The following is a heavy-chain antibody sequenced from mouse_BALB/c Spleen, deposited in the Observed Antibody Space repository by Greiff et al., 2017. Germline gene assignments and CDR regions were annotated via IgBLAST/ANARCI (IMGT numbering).Heavy chain of an antibody. Sequence: QVQLQQSGAELAKPGASVKMSCKASGYTFTSYWMHWVKQRPGQGLEWIGYINPSTGYTEYNQKFKDKATLTADKSSSTAYMQLSSLTSEDSAVYYCARIYDGYYKAYWGQGTLVTVSA. CDR1: GYTFTSYW. CDR2: INPSTGYT. J-gene: IGHJ3*01. V-gene: IGHV1-7*01. CDR3: ARIYDGYYKAY. D-gene: IGHD2-3*01.